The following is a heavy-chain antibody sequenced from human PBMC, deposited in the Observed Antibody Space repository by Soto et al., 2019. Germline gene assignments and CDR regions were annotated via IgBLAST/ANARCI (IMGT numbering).Heavy chain of an antibody. D-gene: IGHD5-18*01. V-gene: IGHV5-51*01. CDR3: ARSPGIQLWYGFHAFDI. CDR1: GCSFTSYW. CDR2: IYPGDSDT. Sequence: XESLKIYCKGSGCSFTSYWIGWVRQMPGKGLEWMGIIYPGDSDTRYSPSFQGQVTISADKSISTAYLQWSSLKASDTAMYYCARSPGIQLWYGFHAFDIWGQGTMATVSS. J-gene: IGHJ3*02.